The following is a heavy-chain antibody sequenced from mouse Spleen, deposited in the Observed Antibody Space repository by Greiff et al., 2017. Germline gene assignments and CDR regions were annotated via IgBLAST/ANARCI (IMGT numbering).Heavy chain of an antibody. J-gene: IGHJ4*01. D-gene: IGHD1-1*01. Sequence: VQLQQSGPELVKPGASVKISCKASGYSFTGYYMNWVKQSPEKSLEWIGEINPSTGGTTYNQKFKAKATLTVDKSSSTAYMQLKSLTSEDSAVYYCARSPYYGSRTGAMDYWGQGTSVTVSS. CDR2: INPSTGGT. CDR3: ARSPYYGSRTGAMDY. CDR1: GYSFTGYY. V-gene: IGHV1-42*01.